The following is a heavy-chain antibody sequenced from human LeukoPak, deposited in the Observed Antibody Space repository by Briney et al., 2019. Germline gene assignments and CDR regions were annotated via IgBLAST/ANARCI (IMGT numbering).Heavy chain of an antibody. D-gene: IGHD2-2*01. CDR1: GFTFSSYG. CDR2: IKKDGSEK. CDR3: ARDRCSSISCFALDY. J-gene: IGHJ4*02. Sequence: GGSLRLSCAASGFTFSSYGMSWVRQAPGKGLEWVANIKKDGSEKYYVDSVKGRFTISRDNAKTSLYLQMISLRAEDTAVYYCARDRCSSISCFALDYWGQGTLVTVSS. V-gene: IGHV3-7*01.